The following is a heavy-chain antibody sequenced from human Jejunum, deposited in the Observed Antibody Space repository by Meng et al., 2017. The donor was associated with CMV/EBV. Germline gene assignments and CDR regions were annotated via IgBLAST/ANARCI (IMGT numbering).Heavy chain of an antibody. CDR3: AKGRDSPWTGYFYGMDV. J-gene: IGHJ6*02. Sequence: FDDDAMHWVRQAPGKGLEWVSGTNWDSGTIAYADSVKGRFTISRDNAKNSLYLQMNSLRAEDTALYYCAKGRDSPWTGYFYGMDVWGHGTTVTVSS. CDR2: TNWDSGTI. D-gene: IGHD3/OR15-3a*01. CDR1: FDDDA. V-gene: IGHV3-9*01.